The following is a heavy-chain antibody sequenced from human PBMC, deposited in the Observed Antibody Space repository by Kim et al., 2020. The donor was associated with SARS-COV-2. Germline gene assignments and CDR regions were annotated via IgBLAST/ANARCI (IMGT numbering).Heavy chain of an antibody. CDR1: AYTFTSYW. J-gene: IGHJ5*02. D-gene: IGHD2-2*01. Sequence: GESLKISCKASAYTFTSYWIAWVRQMPGKGLEWMGIIWPADSDTRYIPSFQGQVTISADKSISTAYLQWRGLKASDTAIYYCARSGTSRFDTWGQGTLVTVSS. CDR3: ARSGTSRFDT. CDR2: IWPADSDT. V-gene: IGHV5-51*01.